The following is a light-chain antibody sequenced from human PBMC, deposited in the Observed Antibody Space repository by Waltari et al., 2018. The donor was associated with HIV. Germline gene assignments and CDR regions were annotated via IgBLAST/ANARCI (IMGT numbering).Light chain of an antibody. CDR1: LSGSDPYGKNW. V-gene: IGKV2-28*01. Sequence: IVMTQSPLSLSVTPGAPASISCKSSLSGSDPYGKNWLEWFQQKPGQSPQLLIYWGSSRASGVADRFSGSGSGTDFRLRISKVEAEDVGVYYCMQYLQIPLTFGGGTKLEI. CDR3: MQYLQIPLT. J-gene: IGKJ4*01. CDR2: WGS.